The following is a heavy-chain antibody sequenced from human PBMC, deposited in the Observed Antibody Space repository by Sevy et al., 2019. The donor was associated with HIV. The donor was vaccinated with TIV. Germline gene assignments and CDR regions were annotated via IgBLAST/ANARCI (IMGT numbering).Heavy chain of an antibody. Sequence: GGSLRLSCAASGFSISDHYMEWVRQAPGKGLEWVGRTRNKADSYTTEYAASVKGRFTISRDDSKNSLYLQMNSLKAGDTAVYYCATHAGIAAAGRVFDYWGQGTLVTVSS. D-gene: IGHD6-13*01. CDR2: TRNKADSYTT. J-gene: IGHJ4*02. CDR1: GFSISDHY. CDR3: ATHAGIAAAGRVFDY. V-gene: IGHV3-72*01.